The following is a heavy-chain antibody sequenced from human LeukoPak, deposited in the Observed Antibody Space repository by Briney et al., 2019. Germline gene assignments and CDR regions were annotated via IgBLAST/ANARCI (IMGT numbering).Heavy chain of an antibody. CDR2: IYYSGST. CDR3: ARVLPQWLARYYFDC. CDR1: GDSISSSSYY. Sequence: SETLSLTCTVSGDSISSSSYYWGWIRQPPGKGLEWIGTIYYSGSTYYSPSLESRVTISIDTSKNQFSLRLNSVTAADTAVYYCARVLPQWLARYYFDCWGQGTLVTVSS. V-gene: IGHV4-39*01. J-gene: IGHJ4*02. D-gene: IGHD6-19*01.